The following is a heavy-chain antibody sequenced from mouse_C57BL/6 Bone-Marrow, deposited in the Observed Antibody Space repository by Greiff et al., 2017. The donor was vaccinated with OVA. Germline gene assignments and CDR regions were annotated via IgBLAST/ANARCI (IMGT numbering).Heavy chain of an antibody. CDR2: IWRGGST. CDR1: GFSLTSYG. D-gene: IGHD1-1*01. Sequence: VQLQQSGPGLVQPSQSLSITCTVSGFSLTSYGVHWVRQSPGKGLEWLGVIWRGGSTDYNAAFMSRLSITKDNSKRQVFFKMNSLQADDTAIYDWAKIGSSYEGYAMDYWGQGTSVTVSS. CDR3: AKIGSSYEGYAMDY. V-gene: IGHV2-5*01. J-gene: IGHJ4*01.